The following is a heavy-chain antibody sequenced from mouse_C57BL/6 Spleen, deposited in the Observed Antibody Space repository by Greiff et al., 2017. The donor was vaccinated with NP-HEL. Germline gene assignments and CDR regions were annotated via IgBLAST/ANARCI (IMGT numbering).Heavy chain of an antibody. D-gene: IGHD1-1*01. CDR1: GYAFSSSW. J-gene: IGHJ2*01. V-gene: IGHV1-82*01. CDR2: IYPGDGDT. Sequence: QVQLKQSGPELVKPGASVKISCKASGYAFSSSWMNWVKQRPGKGLEWIGRIYPGDGDTNYNGKFKGKATLTADKSSSTAYMQLSSLTSEDSAVYFCARSRVITTVVATDYWGQGTTLTVSS. CDR3: ARSRVITTVVATDY.